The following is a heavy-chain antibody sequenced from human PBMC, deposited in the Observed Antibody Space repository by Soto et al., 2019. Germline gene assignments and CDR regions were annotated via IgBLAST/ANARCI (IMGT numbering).Heavy chain of an antibody. D-gene: IGHD6-19*01. CDR1: SGSITSSNW. Sequence: QVQLQESGPGLVKPSGTLSLTCAISSGSITSSNWWSWVRQPPGKGLEWIGEIDHGGSTNYNPSLKTRATISVEKSKNQFSLKLNSVTAADTAVYFCASHLTMAGTRGFDYWGQGTLVTVSS. J-gene: IGHJ4*02. CDR2: IDHGGST. V-gene: IGHV4-4*02. CDR3: ASHLTMAGTRGFDY.